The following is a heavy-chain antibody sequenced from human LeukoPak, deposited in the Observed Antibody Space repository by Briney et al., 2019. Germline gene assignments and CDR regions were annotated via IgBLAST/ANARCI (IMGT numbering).Heavy chain of an antibody. J-gene: IGHJ3*02. V-gene: IGHV1-8*03. D-gene: IGHD3-22*01. CDR2: MNPNSGNT. CDR1: GYTFTSYD. Sequence: ASVKVSCKASGYTFTSYDINWVRQATGQGLEWMGWMNPNSGNTGYAQEFQGRVTITRNTSISTAYMELSSLRSEDTAVYYCNMNYYDSSGPYAFDIWGQGTMVTVSS. CDR3: NMNYYDSSGPYAFDI.